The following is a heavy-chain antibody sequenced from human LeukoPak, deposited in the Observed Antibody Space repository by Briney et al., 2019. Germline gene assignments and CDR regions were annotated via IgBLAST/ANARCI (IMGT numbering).Heavy chain of an antibody. CDR1: GASISGSGYY. CDR2: IYYTGNT. CDR3: AKSGGYGLIDY. Sequence: SETLSLTGAVSGASISGSGYYLGWLRQPPGKGLEWIGNIYYTGNTYYNASLQSRVTISLDTSKYQFSLRLSSVTAADTAMYYCAKSGGYGLIDYWGQGTLVTVSS. J-gene: IGHJ4*02. V-gene: IGHV4-39*01. D-gene: IGHD1-26*01.